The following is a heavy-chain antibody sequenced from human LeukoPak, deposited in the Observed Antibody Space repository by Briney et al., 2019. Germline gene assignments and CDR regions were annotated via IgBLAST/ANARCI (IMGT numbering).Heavy chain of an antibody. Sequence: GGSLRLSCAASGFTFSSYSMNWVRQAPGKGLEWVSSISSSSSYIYYADSVKGRFTISRDNSKNTLYLQMNSLRAEDTAVYYCAKDRRYFVCWFDPWGQGTLVTVSS. J-gene: IGHJ5*02. CDR2: ISSSSSYI. CDR1: GFTFSSYS. CDR3: AKDRRYFVCWFDP. V-gene: IGHV3-21*04. D-gene: IGHD3-9*01.